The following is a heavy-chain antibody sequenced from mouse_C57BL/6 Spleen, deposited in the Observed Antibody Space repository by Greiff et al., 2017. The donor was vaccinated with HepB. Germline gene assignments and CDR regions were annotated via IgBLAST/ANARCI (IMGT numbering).Heavy chain of an antibody. CDR2: ISYSGST. CDR3: ARDYYGSGYFDV. V-gene: IGHV3-1*01. D-gene: IGHD1-1*01. J-gene: IGHJ1*03. Sequence: DVQLQESGPGMVKPSQSLSLTCTVTGYSITSGYDWHWIRHFPGNKLEWMGYISYSGSTNYNPSLKSRISITHDTSKNHFFLKLNSVTTEDTATYYCARDYYGSGYFDVWGTGTTVTVSS. CDR1: GYSITSGYD.